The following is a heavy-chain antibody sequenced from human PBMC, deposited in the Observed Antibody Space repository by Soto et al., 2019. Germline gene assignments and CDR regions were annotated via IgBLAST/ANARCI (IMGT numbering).Heavy chain of an antibody. J-gene: IGHJ4*02. V-gene: IGHV4-59*08. Sequence: PSETLSLTCTVSGGSISSYYWSWIRQPPGKGLEWIGYIYHSGSTNYNPSLKSRVTISVDTSKNQFSLKLSSVTAADTAVYYCARSYCTNGVCYTVFDYWGQGTLVTVSS. D-gene: IGHD2-8*01. CDR1: GGSISSYY. CDR2: IYHSGST. CDR3: ARSYCTNGVCYTVFDY.